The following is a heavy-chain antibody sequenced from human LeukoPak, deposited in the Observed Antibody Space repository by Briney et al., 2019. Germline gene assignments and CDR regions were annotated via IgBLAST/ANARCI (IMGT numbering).Heavy chain of an antibody. CDR1: GFTFSSYS. V-gene: IGHV3-21*01. D-gene: IGHD5-12*01. J-gene: IGHJ4*02. Sequence: GGSLRLSCAASGFTFSSYSMNWVRQAPGKGPGWVSSISSSSSYIYYADSVKGRFTISRDNAKNSLYLQMNSLRAEDTAVYYCARDGVATTDYWGQGTLVTVSS. CDR2: ISSSSSYI. CDR3: ARDGVATTDY.